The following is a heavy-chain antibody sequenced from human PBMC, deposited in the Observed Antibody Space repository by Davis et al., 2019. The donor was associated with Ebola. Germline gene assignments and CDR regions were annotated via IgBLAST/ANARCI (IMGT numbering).Heavy chain of an antibody. Sequence: GGSLRLSCAASGFTFSSYAMHWVRQAPGKGLEWVAVISYDGSNKYYADSVKGRFTISRDNSKNTLYLQMNSLRAEDTAVYYCARGGSGSGWHYFDFWGQGTLVTVSS. D-gene: IGHD6-19*01. CDR1: GFTFSSYA. CDR2: ISYDGSNK. J-gene: IGHJ4*02. CDR3: ARGGSGSGWHYFDF. V-gene: IGHV3-30-3*01.